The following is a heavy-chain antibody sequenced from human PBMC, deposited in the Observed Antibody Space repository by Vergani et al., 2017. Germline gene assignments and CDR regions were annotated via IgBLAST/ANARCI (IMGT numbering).Heavy chain of an antibody. CDR3: AKDPDYDILTGYYSNWFDP. D-gene: IGHD3-9*01. J-gene: IGHJ5*02. Sequence: EVQLLQSEGAVVQPGGSLRLSCVASGFTFSSHAMSWVRQGHGQGLEWVSSIKNTGDSTHYADSVKGRFTISRDNSKNTLYLQMNSLRVEDTAVYYCAKDPDYDILTGYYSNWFDPWGQGTLVTVSS. V-gene: IGHV3-23*01. CDR1: GFTFSSHA. CDR2: IKNTGDST.